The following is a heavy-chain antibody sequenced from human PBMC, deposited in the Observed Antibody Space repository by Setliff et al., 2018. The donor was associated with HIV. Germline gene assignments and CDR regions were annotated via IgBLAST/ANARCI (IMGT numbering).Heavy chain of an antibody. CDR3: ARSNCGGDCDAFDI. CDR1: GFTLSSFW. Sequence: LSCAASGFTLSSFWMSWVRQAPGKGLEWVANIKQDGSEKYYVDSVKGRFTISRDNAKNSLYLQMNSLRAEDTAVYYCARSNCGGDCDAFDIWGQGTMVTVSS. D-gene: IGHD2-21*02. J-gene: IGHJ3*02. CDR2: IKQDGSEK. V-gene: IGHV3-7*01.